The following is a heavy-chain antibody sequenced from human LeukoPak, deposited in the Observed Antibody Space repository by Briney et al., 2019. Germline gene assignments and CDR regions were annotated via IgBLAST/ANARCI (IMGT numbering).Heavy chain of an antibody. CDR3: ARDRRYYDSSAYIRWFDY. CDR1: GGSISSYY. J-gene: IGHJ4*02. D-gene: IGHD3-22*01. Sequence: PSETLSLTCTVSGGSISSYYWSWLRQPPGKGLEWIANIYYTGSTNYNPSLKSRVTISVDTSKNRFSLNLSSVTAADTAVYYCARDRRYYDSSAYIRWFDYWGQGTLVTVSS. V-gene: IGHV4-59*12. CDR2: IYYTGST.